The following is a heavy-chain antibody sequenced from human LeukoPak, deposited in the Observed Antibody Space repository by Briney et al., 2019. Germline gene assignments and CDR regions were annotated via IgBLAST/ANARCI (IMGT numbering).Heavy chain of an antibody. V-gene: IGHV5-51*01. Sequence: GESLQISCKGSGYSFTSYWIGWVRQMPGKGLEWMGIIYPGDSDTRYSPSFQGQVTISADKSISTAYLQWSSLKASDTAMYYCARQTYYYDSSGYFLFDYWGQGTLVTVSS. CDR3: ARQTYYYDSSGYFLFDY. D-gene: IGHD3-22*01. J-gene: IGHJ4*02. CDR1: GYSFTSYW. CDR2: IYPGDSDT.